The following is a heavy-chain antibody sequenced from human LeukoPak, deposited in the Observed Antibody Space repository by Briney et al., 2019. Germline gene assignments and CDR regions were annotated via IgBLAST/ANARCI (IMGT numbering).Heavy chain of an antibody. CDR3: ARDFDSPMAFDI. D-gene: IGHD3-9*01. CDR1: GGSITTDNYY. V-gene: IGHV4-61*02. Sequence: SETLSLTCTVSGGSITTDNYYWSWIRQPAGKGLEWIGRIYASGNTNYNPSLKSRITISVDTSKNQFSLRLTSVTAADTPVYYCARDFDSPMAFDIWGQGTMVTVSS. J-gene: IGHJ3*02. CDR2: IYASGNT.